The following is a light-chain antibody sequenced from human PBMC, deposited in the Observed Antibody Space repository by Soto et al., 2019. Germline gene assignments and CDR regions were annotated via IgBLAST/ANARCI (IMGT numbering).Light chain of an antibody. CDR1: QDISNH. Sequence: DIQMTQSPSSLSASVGDRVTITCQATQDISNHLNWYQQKPGKAPKLLIYEASNLETGVPSRFSGSGSGTHFTFPISTLQPEDIATYYCQHYDNLPRYTFGQGTRLEIK. V-gene: IGKV1-33*01. J-gene: IGKJ2*01. CDR3: QHYDNLPRYT. CDR2: EAS.